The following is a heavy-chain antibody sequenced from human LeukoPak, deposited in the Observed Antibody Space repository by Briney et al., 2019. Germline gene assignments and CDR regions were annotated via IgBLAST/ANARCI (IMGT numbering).Heavy chain of an antibody. CDR3: ARGRGTYYYDSSGYYGDY. V-gene: IGHV4-39*07. CDR2: IYYRGST. Sequence: PSETLSLTCTVSGGSISSSSYYWGWVRQPPGKGLEWIGSIYYRGSTYYNPSLKSRVTISVDTSKNQFSLKLSSVTAADTAVYYYARGRGTYYYDSSGYYGDYWGQGTLVTVSS. D-gene: IGHD3-22*01. CDR1: GGSISSSSYY. J-gene: IGHJ4*02.